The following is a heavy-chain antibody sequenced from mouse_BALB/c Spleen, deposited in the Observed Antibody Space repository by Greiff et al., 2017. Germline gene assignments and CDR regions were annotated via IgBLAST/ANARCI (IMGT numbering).Heavy chain of an antibody. V-gene: IGHV1-5*01. CDR1: GYTFTSYW. CDR3: TGYGSSYRYFDG. CDR2: IYPGNSDT. D-gene: IGHD1-1*01. J-gene: IGHJ1*01. Sequence: VQLKQSGTVLARPGASVKMSCKASGYTFTSYWMHWVKQRPGQGLEWIGAIYPGNSDTSYNQKFKGKAKLTAVTSTSTAYMELSSLTNEDSAVYYCTGYGSSYRYFDGWGAGTTVTGSA.